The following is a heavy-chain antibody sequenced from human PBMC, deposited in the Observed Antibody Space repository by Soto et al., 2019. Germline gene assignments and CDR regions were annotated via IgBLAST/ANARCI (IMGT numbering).Heavy chain of an antibody. CDR3: AKEGEPYSSGCRKCGAYEY. CDR1: EFTFSSYG. J-gene: IGHJ4*02. V-gene: IGHV3-30*18. Sequence: PLRLSCTASEFTFSSYGMHWVLKNPFKLLECLAVISYDGSNKYYADSVKGRFTISRDNARNSLYLQMNSLGGEDTAVYYCAKEGEPYSSGCRKCGAYEYWGRGTLVTVS. D-gene: IGHD6-19*01. CDR2: ISYDGSNK.